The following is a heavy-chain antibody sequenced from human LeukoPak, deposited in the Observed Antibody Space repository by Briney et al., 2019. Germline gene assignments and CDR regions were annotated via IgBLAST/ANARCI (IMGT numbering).Heavy chain of an antibody. D-gene: IGHD4-23*01. CDR2: ISTYNGNT. V-gene: IGHV1-18*01. Sequence: ASVKVSCKASGYTFTSNGISWVRQAPGQGLEWVGWISTYNGNTNYAQKFQDRVTLTTDTSTSTAYMELRSLRSDDTAVYYCARDKKFVGWHHGNSVGYWGQGTLVTVSS. CDR1: GYTFTSNG. J-gene: IGHJ4*02. CDR3: ARDKKFVGWHHGNSVGY.